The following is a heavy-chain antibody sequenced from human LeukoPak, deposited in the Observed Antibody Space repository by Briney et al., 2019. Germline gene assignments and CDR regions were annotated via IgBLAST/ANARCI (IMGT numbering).Heavy chain of an antibody. D-gene: IGHD3-22*01. Sequence: SETLSLTCTVSGGSISSYYWSWIRQPAGKGLEWIGRIYTSGSTNYNPSLKSRVTMSVDTSKNQFSLKLSSVTAADTAVYYCARNFYDSSEYAFDIWGQGTMVTVSS. V-gene: IGHV4-4*07. CDR2: IYTSGST. J-gene: IGHJ3*02. CDR3: ARNFYDSSEYAFDI. CDR1: GGSISSYY.